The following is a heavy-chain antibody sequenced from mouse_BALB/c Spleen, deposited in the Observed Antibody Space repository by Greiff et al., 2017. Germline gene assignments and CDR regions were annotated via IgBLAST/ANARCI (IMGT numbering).Heavy chain of an antibody. Sequence: EVMLVESGGGLVQPGGSRKLSCAASGFTFSSFGMHWVRQAPEKGLEWVAYISSGSSTIYYADTVKGRFTISRDNPKNTLFLQMTSLRSEDTAMYYCARSGGLRRGDYYAMDYWGQGTSVTVSS. V-gene: IGHV5-17*02. CDR1: GFTFSSFG. CDR2: ISSGSSTI. D-gene: IGHD2-4*01. CDR3: ARSGGLRRGDYYAMDY. J-gene: IGHJ4*01.